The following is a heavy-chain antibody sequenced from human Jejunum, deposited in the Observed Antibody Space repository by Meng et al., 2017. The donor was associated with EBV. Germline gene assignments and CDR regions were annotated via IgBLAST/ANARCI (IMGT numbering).Heavy chain of an antibody. CDR3: ARASSERLLDY. V-gene: IGHV4-4*02. CDR2: INQVGRT. J-gene: IGHJ4*02. Sequence: QVHVQAPGPGLGKPSGTLSLTCPCSTDFISSYGWWSWVRQPPGKGLEWLGEINQVGRTYYNPSLKSRVTISIDTSKRQFSLRLNSMTAADTAVYYCARASSERLLDYWGQGTLVTVSS. CDR1: TDFISSYGW.